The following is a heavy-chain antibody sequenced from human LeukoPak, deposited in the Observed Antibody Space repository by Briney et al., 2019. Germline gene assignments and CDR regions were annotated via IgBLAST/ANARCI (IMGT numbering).Heavy chain of an antibody. CDR2: ISSSGSTV. D-gene: IGHD2-2*01. CDR1: GFTFSSYE. CDR3: ARDCSSTSCHGLPYFDY. V-gene: IGHV3-48*03. Sequence: PGGSLRLSYAASGFTFSSYEMNWVRQAPGKGLEWVSYISSSGSTVYYADSVKGRFTISRDNAKNSLYLQMNSLRAEDTAVYYCARDCSSTSCHGLPYFDYWGQGTLVTVSS. J-gene: IGHJ4*02.